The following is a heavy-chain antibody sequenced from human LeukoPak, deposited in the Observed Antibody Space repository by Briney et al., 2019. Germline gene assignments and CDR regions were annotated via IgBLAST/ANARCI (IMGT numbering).Heavy chain of an antibody. V-gene: IGHV1-69*13. Sequence: SVKVSCKASGGTFSSYAISWVRQAPGQGLEWMGGIIPIFGTANYAQKFQGRVTITADESTSTAYTELSSLRSEDTAVYYCATPGGRPTYYYVYWGQGTLVTVSS. D-gene: IGHD3-10*02. J-gene: IGHJ4*02. CDR1: GGTFSSYA. CDR3: ATPGGRPTYYYVY. CDR2: IIPIFGTA.